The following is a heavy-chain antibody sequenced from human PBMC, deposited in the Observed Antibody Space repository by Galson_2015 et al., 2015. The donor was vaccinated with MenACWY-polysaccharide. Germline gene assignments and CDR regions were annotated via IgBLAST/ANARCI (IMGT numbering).Heavy chain of an antibody. CDR1: GFTFSSYA. CDR3: ARTYCSRTTCYGMDV. V-gene: IGHV3-30-3*01. CDR2: ISYDGSNK. D-gene: IGHD2/OR15-2a*01. J-gene: IGHJ6*02. Sequence: SLRLSCAASGFTFSSYAIHWVRQAPGKGLEWVAIISYDGSNKYYADSVKGQSTISRDNSKNTMYLQMNSLKSDDTAVYYCARTYCSRTTCYGMDVWGQGTTVTVSS.